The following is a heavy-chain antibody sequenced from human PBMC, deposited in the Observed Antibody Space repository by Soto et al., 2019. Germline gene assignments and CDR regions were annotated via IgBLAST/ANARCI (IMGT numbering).Heavy chain of an antibody. CDR2: INEDGSQK. CDR1: EFSFRSYW. CDR3: ARVGRYGWDFDH. V-gene: IGHV3-7*01. Sequence: GSLILSCAASEFSFRSYWMTWVRQAPGKGLEWVALINEDGSQKYYVGSVKGRFIISRDNAKDSVYMQMDSLRAGDTAVYFCARVGRYGWDFDHWGQGTLVTVSS. J-gene: IGHJ4*02. D-gene: IGHD5-18*01.